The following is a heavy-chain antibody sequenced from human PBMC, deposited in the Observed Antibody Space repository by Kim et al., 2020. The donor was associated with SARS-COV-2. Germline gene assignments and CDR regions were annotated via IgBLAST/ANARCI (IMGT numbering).Heavy chain of an antibody. Sequence: SETLSLTCTVSGGSISSYYWSWIRQPPGKGLEWIGYIYYSGSTNYNPSLKSRVTISVDTSKNQFSLKLSSVTAADTAVYYCARQNAYYDFWSGYYMDVWGKGTTVTVSS. CDR1: GGSISSYY. CDR3: ARQNAYYDFWSGYYMDV. J-gene: IGHJ6*03. CDR2: IYYSGST. V-gene: IGHV4-59*08. D-gene: IGHD3-3*01.